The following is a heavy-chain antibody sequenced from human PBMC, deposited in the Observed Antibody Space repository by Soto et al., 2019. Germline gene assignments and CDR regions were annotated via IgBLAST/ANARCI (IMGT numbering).Heavy chain of an antibody. V-gene: IGHV3-30*18. CDR2: ISYDGSYR. J-gene: IGHJ4*02. CDR1: GFAFNKFG. D-gene: IGHD1-26*01. CDR3: AKGGEVGGVLGDH. Sequence: QVQLVESGGGVVQPGTSLRLSCEAPGFAFNKFGMHWVRQAPGKGLEWVAFISYDGSYRHYADSVPGRLTITINNSMNTLKLQLNSLRREDTALNYWAKGGEVGGVLGDHWGQGTLVTVSS.